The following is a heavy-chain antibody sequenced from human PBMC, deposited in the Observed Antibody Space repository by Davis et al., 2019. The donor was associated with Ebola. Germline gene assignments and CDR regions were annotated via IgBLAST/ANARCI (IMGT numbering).Heavy chain of an antibody. CDR2: INAGNGNT. CDR3: ARGSRQPARLYYFDY. CDR1: GYTFTSYA. D-gene: IGHD1-26*01. J-gene: IGHJ4*02. V-gene: IGHV1-3*01. Sequence: ASVKVSCKASGYTFTSYAMHWVRQAPGQRLEWMGWINAGNGNTKYSQKFQGRVTITRDTSASTAYMELSSLRSEDTAVYYCARGSRQPARLYYFDYWGQGTLVTVSS.